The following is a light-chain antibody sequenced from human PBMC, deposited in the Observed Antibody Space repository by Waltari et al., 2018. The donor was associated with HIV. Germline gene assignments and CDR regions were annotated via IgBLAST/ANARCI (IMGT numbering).Light chain of an antibody. CDR2: SNK. Sequence: QSVLTPPPAASGTPGQSVTISCSGSSSNIGSNYVYWYQQLPGTAPKLHDYSNKQRPSRDPDRCSGSESGTSASLGISGLRYEDEADYYCAAWNDRRGVFGTGTKVTVL. CDR1: SSNIGSNY. J-gene: IGLJ1*01. V-gene: IGLV1-47*01. CDR3: AAWNDRRGV.